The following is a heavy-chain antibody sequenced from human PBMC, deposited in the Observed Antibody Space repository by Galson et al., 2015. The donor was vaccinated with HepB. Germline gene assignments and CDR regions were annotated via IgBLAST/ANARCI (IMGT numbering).Heavy chain of an antibody. D-gene: IGHD4-23*01. V-gene: IGHV3-74*03. CDR2: IHRDGSST. J-gene: IGHJ4*02. Sequence: SLRLSCAASGFTFSRYWMHWVRQAPGEGLVWVSAIHRDGSSTAYADSVKGRFTISGDNAKNTLYLQMNSLRAEDTAVYYCARGGGGNAFDYWGQGTLVAVSS. CDR1: GFTFSRYW. CDR3: ARGGGGNAFDY.